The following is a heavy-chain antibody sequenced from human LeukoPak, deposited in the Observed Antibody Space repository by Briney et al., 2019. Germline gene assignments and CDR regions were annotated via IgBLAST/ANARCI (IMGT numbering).Heavy chain of an antibody. CDR3: AREKWELPDY. V-gene: IGHV4-59*01. Sequence: PSETLSLTCAVYGGSFSGYYWSWIRQPPGKGLEWIGYIYYSGSTNYNPSLKSRVTISVDTSKKQFSLKLSSVTAADTAMYYCAREKWELPDYWGQGTLVTVSS. D-gene: IGHD1-26*01. J-gene: IGHJ4*02. CDR2: IYYSGST. CDR1: GGSFSGYY.